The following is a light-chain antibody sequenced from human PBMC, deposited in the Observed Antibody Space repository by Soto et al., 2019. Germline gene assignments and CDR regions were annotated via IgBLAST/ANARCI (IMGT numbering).Light chain of an antibody. CDR1: SSNIGAGYD. CDR2: GNS. V-gene: IGLV1-40*01. J-gene: IGLJ1*01. CDR3: QSYDSSLSGSRV. Sequence: QSVLTQPPSVSGAPGQRVTISCIGSSSNIGAGYDVHWYQQLPGTAPKFLIYGNSDRPSGVPDRFSGSKSGTSASLAITGLQAEDEADYYCQSYDSSLSGSRVFGTGTKLTVL.